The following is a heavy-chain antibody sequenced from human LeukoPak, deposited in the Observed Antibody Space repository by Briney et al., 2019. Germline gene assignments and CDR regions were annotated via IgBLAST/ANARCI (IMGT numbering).Heavy chain of an antibody. J-gene: IGHJ5*01. CDR3: ARIYSSSWFLNWFDP. V-gene: IGHV4-39*07. Sequence: SETLSLTCTVSGGSISSSSYYWGWIRQPPGKGLEWIGSIYSSGSTYYNPSLKSRITISVDTSKNQFSLKLNSVTAADTAVYYCARIYSSSWFLNWFDPWGQGTLVTVSS. CDR2: IYSSGST. D-gene: IGHD6-13*01. CDR1: GGSISSSSYY.